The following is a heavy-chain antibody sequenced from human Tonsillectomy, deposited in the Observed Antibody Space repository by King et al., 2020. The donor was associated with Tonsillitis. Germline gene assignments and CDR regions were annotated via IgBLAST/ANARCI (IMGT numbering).Heavy chain of an antibody. CDR3: ARDPSRGAATADDAFDI. CDR2: INATMGGT. V-gene: IGHV1-2*02. CDR1: GYTLTDYY. D-gene: IGHD6-13*01. Sequence: QLVQSGAEVKKPGASVKVSCKASGYTLTDYYMHWVRQAPGQGLEWMGWINATMGGTNYAQKFQGRVTMTRDTSISTAYMELSRVRSDDTAVYYCARDPSRGAATADDAFDIWGQGTMVTVS. J-gene: IGHJ3*02.